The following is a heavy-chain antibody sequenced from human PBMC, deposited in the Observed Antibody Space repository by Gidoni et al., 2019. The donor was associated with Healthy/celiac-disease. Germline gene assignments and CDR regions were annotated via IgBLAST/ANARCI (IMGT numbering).Heavy chain of an antibody. CDR1: GYTFTSYG. V-gene: IGHV1-18*01. D-gene: IGHD1-26*01. Sequence: QVQLVQSGAEVKKPGASVKVSCKDSGYTFTSYGISWVRQAPGQGLEWIGWISAYNGNTNYAQKLQGRVTMTTDTSTSTAYMELRSLRSDDTAVYYCARGPRGATDSPEFDPWGQGTLVTVSS. CDR2: ISAYNGNT. CDR3: ARGPRGATDSPEFDP. J-gene: IGHJ5*02.